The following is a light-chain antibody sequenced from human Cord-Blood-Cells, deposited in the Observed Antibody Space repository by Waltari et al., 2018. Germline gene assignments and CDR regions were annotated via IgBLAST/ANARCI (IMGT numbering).Light chain of an antibody. CDR2: DVS. CDR1: SSDVGGYHY. Sequence: QPALTQPSSVSGSPGQSITISCPGTSSDVGGYHYIPWYQQHPGTAPNLMFYDVSNRPSGVSNRFSGSKSGNTASLTISGLQAEDEADYYCSSYTSSSTLVFGGGTKLTVL. J-gene: IGLJ3*02. CDR3: SSYTSSSTLV. V-gene: IGLV2-14*01.